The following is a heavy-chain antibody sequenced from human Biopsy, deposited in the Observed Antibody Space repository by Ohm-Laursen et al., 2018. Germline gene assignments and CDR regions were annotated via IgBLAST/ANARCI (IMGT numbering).Heavy chain of an antibody. CDR3: VRGVDYYDPYHYYALDV. Sequence: SDTLSLTCPVSGGSISSDYWSWIRQTPGKGLEWIGEINHSGRTNYNPSLKSRVTISVDTSKNQFSLKVRSVTAADTAVYYCVRGVDYYDPYHYYALDVWGQGTTVTVSS. CDR2: INHSGRT. D-gene: IGHD3-22*01. CDR1: GGSISSDY. J-gene: IGHJ6*02. V-gene: IGHV4-34*01.